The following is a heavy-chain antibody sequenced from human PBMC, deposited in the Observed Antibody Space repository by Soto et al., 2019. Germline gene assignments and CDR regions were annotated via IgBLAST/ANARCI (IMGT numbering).Heavy chain of an antibody. V-gene: IGHV3-7*01. J-gene: IGHJ6*02. CDR2: LKQDGSEK. CDR1: GFTFSSYW. D-gene: IGHD3-9*01. CDR3: ARDDRTIFPYYYGMDV. Sequence: GGSLRLSCAASGFTFSSYWMSWVRQAPGKGMEWMANLKQDGSEKYYVDSVKGRCTISRDNAKNSLYLQMNSLRAEDTAVYYCARDDRTIFPYYYGMDVWGQGTTVTVSS.